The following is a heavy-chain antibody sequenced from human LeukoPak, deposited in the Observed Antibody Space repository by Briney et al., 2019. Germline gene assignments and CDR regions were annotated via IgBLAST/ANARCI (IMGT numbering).Heavy chain of an antibody. CDR1: GFTFSSHT. D-gene: IGHD3/OR15-3a*01. V-gene: IGHV3-23*01. Sequence: GGSLRLSCAASGFTFSSHTMTWVRQAPGKGLEWVSAISNSGGSTYYADSVKGRFTISRDNSKNTLCLQMNSLKAEDTAVYYCAKGRGLVSPDDHWGQGTLVTVSS. J-gene: IGHJ4*02. CDR2: ISNSGGST. CDR3: AKGRGLVSPDDH.